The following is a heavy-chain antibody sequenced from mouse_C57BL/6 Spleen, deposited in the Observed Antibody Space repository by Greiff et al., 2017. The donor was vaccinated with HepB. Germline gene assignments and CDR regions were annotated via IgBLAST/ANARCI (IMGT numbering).Heavy chain of an antibody. J-gene: IGHJ4*01. CDR3: ARGDYGYAMDY. D-gene: IGHD2-13*01. Sequence: QVQLQQPGAELVKPGASVKMSCKASGYTFTSYWITWVKQRPGQGLEWIGDIYPGSGSTNYNEKFKSKATMTVDTSSSTAYMQLSSLTSEDSAVYYGARGDYGYAMDYWGQGTSVTVSS. V-gene: IGHV1-55*01. CDR2: IYPGSGST. CDR1: GYTFTSYW.